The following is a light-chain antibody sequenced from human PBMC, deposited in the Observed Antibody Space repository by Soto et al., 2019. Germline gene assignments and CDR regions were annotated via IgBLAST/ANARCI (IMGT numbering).Light chain of an antibody. V-gene: IGLV2-8*01. CDR1: SSDVGGYNY. J-gene: IGLJ3*02. CDR2: EVN. Sequence: QSALTQPPSASGSPGQSVAISCTGTSSDVGGYNYVSWYQQHPGKAPKLMIYEVNKRPSGVPDRFSGSKSGNTASLTVSGLLAEDEADYYCSSYTSSSTQWVFGGGTQLTVL. CDR3: SSYTSSSTQWV.